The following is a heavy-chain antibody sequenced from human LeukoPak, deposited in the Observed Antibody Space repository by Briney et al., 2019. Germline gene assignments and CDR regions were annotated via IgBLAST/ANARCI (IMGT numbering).Heavy chain of an antibody. CDR1: GFTFSSYS. V-gene: IGHV3-21*01. J-gene: IGHJ4*02. Sequence: GGSLRLSCAASGFTFSSYSMNWVRQAPGKGLEWVSSISESSSYIYYADSVRGRFTISRDNAKNSLYLQVNSLRAEDTAVYYCAREGPDGYKFWGQGTLVTVSS. D-gene: IGHD5-24*01. CDR2: ISESSSYI. CDR3: AREGPDGYKF.